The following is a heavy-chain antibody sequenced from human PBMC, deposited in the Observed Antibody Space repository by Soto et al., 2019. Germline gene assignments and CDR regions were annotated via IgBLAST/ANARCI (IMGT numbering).Heavy chain of an antibody. D-gene: IGHD5-18*01. CDR3: AREGSKEMALSTANY. V-gene: IGHV3-11*06. Sequence: PGGSLRLSCAASGFTFSDYYMSWIRQAPGKGLEWVSYISSSGHTNYADSVKGRFTISRDNAKNSLYLQMNSLRAEDTAVYYCAREGSKEMALSTANYWGQGTLVTVYS. CDR2: ISSSGHT. J-gene: IGHJ4*02. CDR1: GFTFSDYY.